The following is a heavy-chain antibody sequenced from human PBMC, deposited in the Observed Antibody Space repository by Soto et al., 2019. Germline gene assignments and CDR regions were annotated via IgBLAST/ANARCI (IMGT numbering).Heavy chain of an antibody. D-gene: IGHD3-22*01. V-gene: IGHV3-9*01. CDR3: AKARGGYWGFDDY. Sequence: EVQLVESGGGLVQPGRSLRLSCAASGFTFDDYAMHWVRQAPGKGLEWVSGISWKSGNIDYADSVKGRFTISRDNAKNSLYLQMNSLRTEDTALYYCAKARGGYWGFDDYWGQGTLVTVS. CDR2: ISWKSGNI. J-gene: IGHJ4*02. CDR1: GFTFDDYA.